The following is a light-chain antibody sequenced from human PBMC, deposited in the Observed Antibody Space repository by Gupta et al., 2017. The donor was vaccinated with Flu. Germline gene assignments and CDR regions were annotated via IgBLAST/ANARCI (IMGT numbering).Light chain of an antibody. Sequence: DIQMTQSLSSLSASVGDRVTITCRPSQSISSYLNWYQQKPGKAPKLLIYAASSLESGVPSRFSGSGSGTDFTLTISSLQPEDFATYYCQQSYSSPLTFGGGTKVEIK. J-gene: IGKJ4*01. V-gene: IGKV1-39*01. CDR2: AAS. CDR1: QSISSY. CDR3: QQSYSSPLT.